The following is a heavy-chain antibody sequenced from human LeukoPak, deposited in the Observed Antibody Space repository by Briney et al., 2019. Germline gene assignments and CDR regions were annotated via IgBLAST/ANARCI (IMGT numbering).Heavy chain of an antibody. Sequence: GGSLRLSCVASGFSFDSYWMNWVRQAPGRGLKWVANINHDATKKYYVDSVKGRFTISRDNAKKSLYLQMNRLRADDTAVYHCARVRSAAAGPLDYWGQGTLVTVSS. V-gene: IGHV3-7*01. CDR1: GFSFDSYW. J-gene: IGHJ4*02. D-gene: IGHD6-13*01. CDR3: ARVRSAAAGPLDY. CDR2: INHDATKK.